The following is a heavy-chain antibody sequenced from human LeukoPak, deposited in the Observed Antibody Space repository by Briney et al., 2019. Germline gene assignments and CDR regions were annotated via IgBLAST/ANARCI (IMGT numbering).Heavy chain of an antibody. CDR2: IYHSGST. CDR1: GGSISSSNW. J-gene: IGHJ6*02. Sequence: SETLSLTCAVSGGSISSSNWWSWVRQPPGKGLGWIGEIYHSGSTNYNPSLKSRVTISVDKSKNQFSLKLSSVTAADTAVYYCARANHDYYYYYGMDIWGQGTTVTVSS. V-gene: IGHV4-4*02. CDR3: ARANHDYYYYYGMDI.